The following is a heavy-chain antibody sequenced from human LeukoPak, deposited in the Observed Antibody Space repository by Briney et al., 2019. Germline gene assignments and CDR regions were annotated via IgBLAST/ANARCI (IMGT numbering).Heavy chain of an antibody. CDR3: ASPSGASSS. D-gene: IGHD3-10*01. CDR1: GASISCDTW. Sequence: TSETLSLTCAVSGASISCDTWWSWVRQSPEKGLEWLGDIFHSGSTHYNPSLKSRVTMSVDKSKNQFSLRLTSVTAADTAVYYCASPSGASSSWGQGLLVTVSS. J-gene: IGHJ4*02. CDR2: IFHSGST. V-gene: IGHV4-4*02.